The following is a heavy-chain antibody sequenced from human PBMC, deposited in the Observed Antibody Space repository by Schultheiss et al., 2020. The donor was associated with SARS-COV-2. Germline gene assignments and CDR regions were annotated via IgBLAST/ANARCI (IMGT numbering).Heavy chain of an antibody. V-gene: IGHV3-74*01. CDR3: ARGNFYDSSGYPKYFDN. J-gene: IGHJ4*02. D-gene: IGHD3-22*01. CDR1: GFTFSRYW. Sequence: LSLTCAASGFTFSRYWMHWVRQAPGKGPVWVSRLNSDGSTTNYADSVKGRFTISRDNAKNTVYLQMNSLRAEDTAVYYCARGNFYDSSGYPKYFDNWGQGTLVTVSS. CDR2: LNSDGSTT.